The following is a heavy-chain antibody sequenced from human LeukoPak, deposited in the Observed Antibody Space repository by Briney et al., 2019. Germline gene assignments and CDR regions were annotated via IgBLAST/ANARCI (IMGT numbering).Heavy chain of an antibody. CDR3: VLGHYGGLFDN. CDR1: GFTFTRYD. CDR2: ISSDESKK. Sequence: GGSLRLSCVVSGFTFTRYDMHWVRQAPGKGLEWVAIISSDESKKDYANSVKGRFTIARDNSQNTLFVQMNSLRVEDTAVYYCVLGHYGGLFDNWGQGALVTVSS. D-gene: IGHD4-23*01. V-gene: IGHV3-30-3*01. J-gene: IGHJ4*02.